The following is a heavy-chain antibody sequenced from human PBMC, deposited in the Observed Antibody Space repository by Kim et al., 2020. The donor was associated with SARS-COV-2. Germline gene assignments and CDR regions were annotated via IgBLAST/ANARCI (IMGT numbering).Heavy chain of an antibody. Sequence: GGSLRLSCAASGFTFSSYSMNWVRQAPGKGLEWVSSISSSSSYIYYADSVKGRFTISRDNAKNSLYLQMNSLRAEDTAVYYCAREQSPSGRVVTANQGLLYWGQGTLVTVSS. CDR1: GFTFSSYS. CDR3: AREQSPSGRVVTANQGLLY. D-gene: IGHD2-21*02. J-gene: IGHJ4*02. V-gene: IGHV3-21*01. CDR2: ISSSSSYI.